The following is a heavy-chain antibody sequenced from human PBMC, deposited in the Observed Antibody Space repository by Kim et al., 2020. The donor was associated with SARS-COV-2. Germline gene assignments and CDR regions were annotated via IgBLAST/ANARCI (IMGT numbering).Heavy chain of an antibody. CDR3: ARWDDSSGYYPSDAFDV. Sequence: VKGRFTIHRDNAKNSLYLQMNSLRAEDTAVYYCARWDDSSGYYPSDAFDVWGQGTMVTVSS. J-gene: IGHJ3*01. D-gene: IGHD3-22*01. V-gene: IGHV3-21*01.